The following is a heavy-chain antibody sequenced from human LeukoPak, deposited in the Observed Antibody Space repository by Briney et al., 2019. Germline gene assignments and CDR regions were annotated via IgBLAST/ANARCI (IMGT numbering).Heavy chain of an antibody. CDR1: GGSISSYY. J-gene: IGHJ4*02. V-gene: IGHV4-4*07. D-gene: IGHD6-13*01. CDR2: IYTSGST. Sequence: SETLPLTCTVSGGSISSYYWSWIRQPAGKGLEWIGRIYTSGSTNYNPSLKSRVTMSVDTSKNQFSLKLSSVTAADTAVYYCARDVFEPGSSFFDYWGQGTLVTVSS. CDR3: ARDVFEPGSSFFDY.